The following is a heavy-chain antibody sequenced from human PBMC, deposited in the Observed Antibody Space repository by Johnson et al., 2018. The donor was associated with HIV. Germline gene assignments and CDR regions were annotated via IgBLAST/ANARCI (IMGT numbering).Heavy chain of an antibody. CDR2: IRYDGSNK. CDR3: AKAGDYYDSSGYYDAFDI. CDR1: GFTFSSYG. Sequence: QVQLVESGGGVVQPGGSLRLSCAASGFTFSSYGMHWVRQAPGKGLEWVAFIRYDGSNKYYADSVKGRFTISRDNSKNTLYLQMNSLRAEYTAVYYCAKAGDYYDSSGYYDAFDIWGQGTMVTVSS. V-gene: IGHV3-30*02. J-gene: IGHJ3*02. D-gene: IGHD3-22*01.